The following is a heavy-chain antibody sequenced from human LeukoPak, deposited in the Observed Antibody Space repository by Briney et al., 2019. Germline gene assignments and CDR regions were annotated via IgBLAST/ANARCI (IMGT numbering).Heavy chain of an antibody. CDR3: ARDSGSNFDY. Sequence: SSETLSLTCTVSGGSVSSGNYYWTWIRQPPGKGLEWIGYNSYSGSTNYNPSLKSRVTMSLDTSKNQFSLKLSSVTAADTAVYHCARDSGSNFDYWGQGTLVTVSS. D-gene: IGHD2-15*01. V-gene: IGHV4-61*01. CDR1: GGSVSSGNYY. J-gene: IGHJ4*02. CDR2: NSYSGST.